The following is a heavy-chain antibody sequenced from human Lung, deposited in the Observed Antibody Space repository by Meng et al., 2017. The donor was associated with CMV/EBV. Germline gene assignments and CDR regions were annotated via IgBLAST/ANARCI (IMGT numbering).Heavy chain of an antibody. CDR1: GFSFSYYD. Sequence: GESLKISCAASGFSFSYYDMHWVRQAPGKGLEWVSAISAAGDTYYPDSVKGRFSISRENAKNSFYLQMNSLRAGDTAVYYCARVAIRSGFGMDVWGQGTTVXVSS. V-gene: IGHV3-13*01. J-gene: IGHJ6*02. CDR2: ISAAGDT. D-gene: IGHD3-3*01. CDR3: ARVAIRSGFGMDV.